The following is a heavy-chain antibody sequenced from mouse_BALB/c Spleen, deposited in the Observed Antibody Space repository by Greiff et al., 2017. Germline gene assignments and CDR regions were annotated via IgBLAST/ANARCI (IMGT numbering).Heavy chain of an antibody. CDR2: IWSGGST. Sequence: VQLVESGPGLVQPSQSLSITCTVSGFSLTSYGVHWVRQSPGKGLEWLGVIWSGGSTDYNAAFISRLSISKDNSKSQVFFKMNSLQADDTAIYYCASPITTATYAMDYWGQGTSVTVAS. CDR1: GFSLTSYG. D-gene: IGHD1-2*01. CDR3: ASPITTATYAMDY. V-gene: IGHV2-4-1*01. J-gene: IGHJ4*01.